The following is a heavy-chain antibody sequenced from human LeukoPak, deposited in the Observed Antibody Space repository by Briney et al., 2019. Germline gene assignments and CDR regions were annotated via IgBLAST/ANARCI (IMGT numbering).Heavy chain of an antibody. D-gene: IGHD6-13*01. Sequence: PGGSLRLSCAASGFTFSAYAMTWVRQAPREGLEWLSVISGSGDSTYYADSVKGRFTISRDNSKNTLYLQVNSLRAEDTAIYYCTKDRSDSNSWYAGSHWGQGTLVTVSS. CDR1: GFTFSAYA. CDR3: TKDRSDSNSWYAGSH. J-gene: IGHJ4*02. V-gene: IGHV3-23*01. CDR2: ISGSGDST.